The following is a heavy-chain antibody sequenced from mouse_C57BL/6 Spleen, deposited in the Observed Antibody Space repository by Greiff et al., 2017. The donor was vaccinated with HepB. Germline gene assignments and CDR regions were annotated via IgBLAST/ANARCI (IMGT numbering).Heavy chain of an antibody. CDR1: GFTFSDYG. J-gene: IGHJ4*01. V-gene: IGHV5-15*01. CDR2: LSNLAYSI. CDR3: ARHGSNYGGAMDY. D-gene: IGHD2-5*01. Sequence: EVQGVESGGGLVQPGGSLKLSCAASGFTFSDYGMAWVRQAPRKGPEWVAFLSNLAYSIYYADTVTGRFTISRENAKNTLYLEMSSLRSEDTAMYYCARHGSNYGGAMDYWGQGTSVTVSS.